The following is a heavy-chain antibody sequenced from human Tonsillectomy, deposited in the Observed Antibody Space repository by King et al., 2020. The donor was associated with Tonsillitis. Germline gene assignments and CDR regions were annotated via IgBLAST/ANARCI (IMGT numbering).Heavy chain of an antibody. CDR2: ISAYDGNT. J-gene: IGHJ4*02. V-gene: IGHV1-18*01. CDR1: GYTFTSFG. Sequence: QLVQSGAEVKKPGASVKVSCKASGYTFTSFGISWVRLAPVQGLEWMGWISAYDGNTNYAQKLQGRVTMTTDSSTSTAYMELRSLGSDDTAVYYCARDPGYSSGWYLDYWGQGTLVTVSS. D-gene: IGHD6-19*01. CDR3: ARDPGYSSGWYLDY.